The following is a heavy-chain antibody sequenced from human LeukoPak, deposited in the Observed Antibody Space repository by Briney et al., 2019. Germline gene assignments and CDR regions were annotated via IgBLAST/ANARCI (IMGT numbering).Heavy chain of an antibody. V-gene: IGHV3-23*01. J-gene: IGHJ4*02. D-gene: IGHD2-8*01. Sequence: GGSLRLSCAASGFTFSSYAMSWVRQAPGKGLEWVSAISGSGGSTYYADSVKGRFTISRDNSKNTLYLQMNSLGAEDTAVYYCAKRATIVLMVYAIDWFDYWGQGTLVTVSS. CDR3: AKRATIVLMVYAIDWFDY. CDR1: GFTFSSYA. CDR2: ISGSGGST.